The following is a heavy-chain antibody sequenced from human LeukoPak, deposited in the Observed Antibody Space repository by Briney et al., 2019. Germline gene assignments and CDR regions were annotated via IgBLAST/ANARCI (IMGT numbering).Heavy chain of an antibody. J-gene: IGHJ5*02. D-gene: IGHD3-9*01. CDR2: IIPIFGTA. CDR3: ARGRGYDILTGYYPNWFDP. V-gene: IGHV1-69*05. Sequence: EASVKVSCKASGGTFSSYAISWVRQAPGQGLEWMGGIIPIFGTANYAQKFQGRVTITTDESTSTAYMELSSLRSEDTAVYYCARGRGYDILTGYYPNWFDPWGQGTLVTVSS. CDR1: GGTFSSYA.